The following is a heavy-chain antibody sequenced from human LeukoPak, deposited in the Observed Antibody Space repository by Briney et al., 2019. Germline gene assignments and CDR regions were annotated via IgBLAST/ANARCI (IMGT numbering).Heavy chain of an antibody. CDR1: GGSFSGYY. D-gene: IGHD3-22*01. Sequence: SETLSLTCAVYGGSFSGYYWSWIRQPPGKGLEWIGEINHSGSTNYNPSLKSRVTISVDTSKNQSSLKLSSVTAADTAVYYCARDPMYYYDSSGYCFHYYGMDVWGQGTTVTVSS. CDR3: ARDPMYYYDSSGYCFHYYGMDV. J-gene: IGHJ6*02. CDR2: INHSGST. V-gene: IGHV4-34*01.